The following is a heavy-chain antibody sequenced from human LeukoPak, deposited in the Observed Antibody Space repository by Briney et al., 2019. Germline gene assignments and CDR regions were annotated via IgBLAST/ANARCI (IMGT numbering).Heavy chain of an antibody. CDR1: GFTFNNYV. D-gene: IGHD2-2*02. CDR2: ISGGGADT. V-gene: IGHV3-23*01. J-gene: IGHJ4*02. Sequence: GGSLRLSCAASGFTFNNYVMTWVRQAPGKGVEWVSPISGGGADTYSADSVWGGFTLSRDSSKNTLFLRLNSLRAEDTAVYYCAKDTYRTATDSWGQGTLVTVSS. CDR3: AKDTYRTATDS.